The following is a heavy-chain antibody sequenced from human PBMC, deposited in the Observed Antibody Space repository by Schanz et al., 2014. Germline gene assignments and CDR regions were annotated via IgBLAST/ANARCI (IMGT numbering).Heavy chain of an antibody. CDR3: ARESPFGGDCFSH. Sequence: EVQLVESGRGLVQPGGSLRLSCAASGFTLSRYTMHWVRQAPGKGLEWVANINPDGSAKNYVDSVKGRFTISRDNSKNTLYLQMNSLRAEDTAVYYCARESPFGGDCFSHWGQGTLVTVSS. J-gene: IGHJ4*02. CDR2: INPDGSAK. V-gene: IGHV3-7*01. CDR1: GFTLSRYT. D-gene: IGHD2-21*01.